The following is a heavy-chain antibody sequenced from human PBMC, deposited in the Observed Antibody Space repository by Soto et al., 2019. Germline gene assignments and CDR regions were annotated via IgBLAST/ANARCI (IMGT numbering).Heavy chain of an antibody. Sequence: QVQLVQSGAEVKKPGSSVKLSCKASGGTFSSYAISWVRQAPGQGLEWMGGIIPIFGTANYAQKFQGRVTITADESTSTAYMELSSLRSEDTGVYYCASEYYYGSGSYPYYFDYWGQGTLVTVSS. J-gene: IGHJ4*02. CDR3: ASEYYYGSGSYPYYFDY. CDR1: GGTFSSYA. CDR2: IIPIFGTA. V-gene: IGHV1-69*01. D-gene: IGHD3-10*01.